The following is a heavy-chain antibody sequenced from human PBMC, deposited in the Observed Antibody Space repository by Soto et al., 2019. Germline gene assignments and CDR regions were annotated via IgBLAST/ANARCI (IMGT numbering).Heavy chain of an antibody. D-gene: IGHD1-1*01. CDR3: AGDLWLPGTTESYFDL. CDR2: IKPDGSEK. J-gene: IGHJ5*02. CDR1: GFTFSSYW. V-gene: IGHV3-7*01. Sequence: PGGSLRLSCAASGFTFSSYWMTWVRQAPGKGLEWVANIKPDGSEKYYVDSVNGRFTIPRDNPKNSLYLQMNSLRAEDTAVYYCAGDLWLPGTTESYFDLWGQGTLVTVSS.